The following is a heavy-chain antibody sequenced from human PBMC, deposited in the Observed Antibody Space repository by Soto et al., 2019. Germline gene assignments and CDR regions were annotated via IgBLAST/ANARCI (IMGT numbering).Heavy chain of an antibody. J-gene: IGHJ3*02. CDR3: RTYDFWSGAAFDI. CDR2: INSDGSST. V-gene: IGHV3-74*01. D-gene: IGHD3-3*01. CDR1: GFTFSSYW. Sequence: GGSLRLSCAASGFTFSSYWMPWVRQAPGKGLVWVSRINSDGSSTSYADSVKGRFTISRDNAKNTLYLQMNSLRAEDTAVYYCRTYDFWSGAAFDIWGQGTMVTVSS.